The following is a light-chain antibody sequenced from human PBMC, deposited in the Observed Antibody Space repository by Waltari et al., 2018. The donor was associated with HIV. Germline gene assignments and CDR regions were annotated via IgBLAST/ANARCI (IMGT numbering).Light chain of an antibody. CDR3: QQYHNYLT. J-gene: IGKJ4*01. Sequence: DIQMTQSPSTLSASVGDTVTITCRASQFINTWLAWYQQKPGQAPKLLIYKASILESGVPSRFSGSGSRTEFTLTISSLQPDDFATYYCQQYHNYLTFGGGTRVEIK. CDR1: QFINTW. V-gene: IGKV1-5*03. CDR2: KAS.